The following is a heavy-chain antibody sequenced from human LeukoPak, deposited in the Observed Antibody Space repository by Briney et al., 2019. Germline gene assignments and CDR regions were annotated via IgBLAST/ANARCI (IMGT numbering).Heavy chain of an antibody. V-gene: IGHV3-33*01. D-gene: IGHD2-21*02. CDR3: ARDSSRNCGGDCYSRYFQH. J-gene: IGHJ1*01. CDR2: VWYDGSNK. Sequence: GGSLRLSCAASGFTISSYGFHWVRQAPGKGLEWVAVVWYDGSNKYYADSVKGRFTISRDNSKNTLYLQMNSLRAEDTAVYYCARDSSRNCGGDCYSRYFQHWGQGTLVTVSS. CDR1: GFTISSYG.